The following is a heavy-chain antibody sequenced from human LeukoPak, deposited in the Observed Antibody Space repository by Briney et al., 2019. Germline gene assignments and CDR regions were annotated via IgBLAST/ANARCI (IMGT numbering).Heavy chain of an antibody. Sequence: KSSETLSLTCTVSGDSISSYYWSWIRQPPGKGLEWIGYIYYSGSTNYNPSLKSRVTISIDTSKKQFSLRLSSVTAADTAAYYCARASCSGGTCPRGWYFDYWGQGTLVTVSS. V-gene: IGHV4-59*01. CDR2: IYYSGST. D-gene: IGHD2-15*01. CDR1: GDSISSYY. J-gene: IGHJ4*02. CDR3: ARASCSGGTCPRGWYFDY.